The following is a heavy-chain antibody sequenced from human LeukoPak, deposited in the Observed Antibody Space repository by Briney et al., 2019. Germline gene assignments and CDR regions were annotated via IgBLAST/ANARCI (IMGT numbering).Heavy chain of an antibody. J-gene: IGHJ3*02. Sequence: GGSLRLSCAASGFTFSNYRMSWVRQAPGKGLEWVSSISSSGSFIYYSDSMKGRFTVSRDNAKKSLYLQMNSLRAEDTAVYYCAGDGDCSGGTCQKDFDIWGQGTMVTISS. CDR2: ISSSGSFI. CDR1: GFTFSNYR. CDR3: AGDGDCSGGTCQKDFDI. V-gene: IGHV3-21*01. D-gene: IGHD2-15*01.